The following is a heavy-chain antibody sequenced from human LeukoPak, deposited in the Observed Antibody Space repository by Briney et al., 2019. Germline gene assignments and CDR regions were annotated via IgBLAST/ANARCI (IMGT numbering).Heavy chain of an antibody. V-gene: IGHV3-23*01. J-gene: IGHJ5*02. CDR1: GFTFSSYA. CDR2: ISGSGGST. D-gene: IGHD3-3*01. CDR3: AKDVRSDAYYDFWSGYYKENWFDP. Sequence: GGSLRLSCAASGFTFSSYAMSWVRQAPGKGLEWVSAISGSGGSTYYADFVKGRFTISRDNSKNTLYLQMNSLRAEDTAVYYCAKDVRSDAYYDFWSGYYKENWFDPWGQGTLVTVSS.